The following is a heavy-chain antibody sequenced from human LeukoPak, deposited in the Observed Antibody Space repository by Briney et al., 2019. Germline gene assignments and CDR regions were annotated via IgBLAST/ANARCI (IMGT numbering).Heavy chain of an antibody. J-gene: IGHJ3*02. CDR2: IYYSGST. D-gene: IGHD4-17*01. CDR3: ARVPRYGDYPDAFDI. CDR1: GGSISGYY. Sequence: PSETLSLTCTVSGGSISGYYWSWIRQPPGKGLEWIGYIYYSGSTNYNPSLKSRVTISVDTSKNQFSLKLSSVTAADTAVYYCARVPRYGDYPDAFDIWGQGTMVTVSS. V-gene: IGHV4-59*01.